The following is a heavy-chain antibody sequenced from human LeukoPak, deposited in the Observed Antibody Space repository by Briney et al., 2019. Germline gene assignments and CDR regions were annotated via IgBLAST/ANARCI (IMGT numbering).Heavy chain of an antibody. J-gene: IGHJ4*02. Sequence: GGSLRLSCAASGFTFSSYTMSWVRQAPGKGLEWVSAVSGSGSATYYADSVKGRFTISRDNSKNTLYLQMNSPRAEDTAVYYCPKGGHYDYWGQGILVTVSS. CDR1: GFTFSSYT. CDR2: VSGSGSAT. CDR3: PKGGHYDY. D-gene: IGHD3-16*01. V-gene: IGHV3-23*01.